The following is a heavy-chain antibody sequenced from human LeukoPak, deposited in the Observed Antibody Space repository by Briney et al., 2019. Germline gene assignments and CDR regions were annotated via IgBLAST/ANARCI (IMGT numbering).Heavy chain of an antibody. CDR2: ISGDGGST. V-gene: IGHV3-43*02. CDR1: GFTFDDYA. D-gene: IGHD3-10*01. Sequence: VGSLRLSCAASGFTFDDYAMHWVRQAPGKGLEWVSLISGDGGSTYYADSVKGRFTISRDNSKNSLYLQMNSLRTEDTALYYCAKDMGYYYGSGSYYNRALDYWGQGTLVTVSS. J-gene: IGHJ4*02. CDR3: AKDMGYYYGSGSYYNRALDY.